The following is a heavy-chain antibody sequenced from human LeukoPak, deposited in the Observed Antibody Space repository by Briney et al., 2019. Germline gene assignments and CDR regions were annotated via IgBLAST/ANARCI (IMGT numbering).Heavy chain of an antibody. D-gene: IGHD6-13*01. CDR1: GFTFSSYE. V-gene: IGHV3-48*03. CDR3: ARAPAAAFFDY. Sequence: GGSLRLSCAASGFTFSSYEMNWVRQAPGKGLEWVSYISSSDSTIYYADSVKGRFTISRDNAKNSLYLQMYSLRAEDTAVYYCARAPAAAFFDYWGQGTLVTVSS. CDR2: ISSSDSTI. J-gene: IGHJ4*02.